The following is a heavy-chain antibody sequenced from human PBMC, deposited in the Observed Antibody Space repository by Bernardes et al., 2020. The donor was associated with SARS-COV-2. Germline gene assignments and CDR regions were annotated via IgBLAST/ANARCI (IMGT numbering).Heavy chain of an antibody. J-gene: IGHJ6*02. V-gene: IGHV2-70*11. Sequence: SGPTLVKPTQTLTLTCTFSGFSLSTSGMCVSWIRQPPGKALEWLARIDWDDDKYYSTSLKTRLTISKDTSKNQVVLTMTNMDPVDTATYYCARIIIGGVWGSYRTAGTNYYYYGMDVWGQGTTVTVSS. CDR2: IDWDDDK. CDR3: ARIIIGGVWGSYRTAGTNYYYYGMDV. D-gene: IGHD3-16*02. CDR1: GFSLSTSGMC.